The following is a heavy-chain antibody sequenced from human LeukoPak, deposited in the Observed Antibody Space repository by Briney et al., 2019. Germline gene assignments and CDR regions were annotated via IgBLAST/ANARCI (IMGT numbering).Heavy chain of an antibody. CDR1: GFTFSSYS. Sequence: GGSLRLSCAASGFTFSSYSMNWVRQAPGKGLEWVSYISSSSSTIYYADSVKGRFTISRDNAKNSLYLQMNSLRAEDTAVYYCAREQVDYGLNYWGQGTLVTVSS. J-gene: IGHJ4*02. CDR3: AREQVDYGLNY. CDR2: ISSSSSTI. V-gene: IGHV3-48*01. D-gene: IGHD4-17*01.